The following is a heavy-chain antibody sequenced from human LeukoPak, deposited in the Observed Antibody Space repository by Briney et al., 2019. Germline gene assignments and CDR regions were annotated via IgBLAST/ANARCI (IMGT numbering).Heavy chain of an antibody. D-gene: IGHD6-19*01. V-gene: IGHV4-34*01. CDR2: INHSGST. Sequence: SETLSLTCAVYGGSFSGYYWSWIRQPPGKGLEWIGEINHSGSTNYNPSLKSRVTISVDTSKNQFSLKLSSVTAADTAVYYCARGRRVAGTVDYWGQGTLVIVSS. J-gene: IGHJ4*02. CDR1: GGSFSGYY. CDR3: ARGRRVAGTVDY.